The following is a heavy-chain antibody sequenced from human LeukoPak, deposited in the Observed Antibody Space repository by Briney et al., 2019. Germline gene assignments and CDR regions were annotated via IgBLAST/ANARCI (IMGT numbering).Heavy chain of an antibody. Sequence: PSETLSLTCTVSGGSISSGSYYWSWIRQPAGKGLEWIGRIYTSGSTNYNPSLKSRVTISVDTSKNQFSLKLSSVTAADTAVYYCATVEATGGQDYWGQGTLVTVSS. CDR3: ATVEATGGQDY. V-gene: IGHV4-61*02. J-gene: IGHJ4*02. CDR1: GGSISSGSYY. CDR2: IYTSGST. D-gene: IGHD1-26*01.